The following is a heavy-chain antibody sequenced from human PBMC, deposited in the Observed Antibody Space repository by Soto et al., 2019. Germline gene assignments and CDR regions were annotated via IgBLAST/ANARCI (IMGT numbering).Heavy chain of an antibody. D-gene: IGHD3-10*01. Sequence: GGSLRLSCAASGFTVSSNYMSWVRQAPGKGLEWVSYISSSSSTIYYADSVKGRFTISRDNAKNSLYLQMNSLRDEDTAVYYCARAPHPSYITMVRGAADYWGQGTLVTVSS. V-gene: IGHV3-48*02. CDR2: ISSSSSTI. CDR3: ARAPHPSYITMVRGAADY. CDR1: GFTVSSNY. J-gene: IGHJ4*02.